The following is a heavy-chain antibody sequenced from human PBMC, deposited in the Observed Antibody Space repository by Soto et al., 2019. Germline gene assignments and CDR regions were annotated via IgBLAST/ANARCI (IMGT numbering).Heavy chain of an antibody. Sequence: AASVKVSCKASGGTFSSYAISWVRQAPGQGLEWMGGIIPIFGTANYAQKFQGRVTITADESTSTAYMELSSLRSEDTAVYYSASCNWGYYYYYGRDVWGQGTTVTVSS. J-gene: IGHJ6*02. CDR2: IIPIFGTA. CDR1: GGTFSSYA. D-gene: IGHD7-27*01. CDR3: ASCNWGYYYYYGRDV. V-gene: IGHV1-69*13.